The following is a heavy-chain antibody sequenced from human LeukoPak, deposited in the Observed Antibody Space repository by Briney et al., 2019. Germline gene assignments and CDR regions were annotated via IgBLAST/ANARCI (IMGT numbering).Heavy chain of an antibody. CDR2: ISSNGGST. CDR3: ARTPSGSYVDY. CDR1: GFTFSNYA. Sequence: PGGSLRLSCAASGFTFSNYAMHGVRQAPGKGLEYVSAISSNGGSTYYANSVKGRFTISRDNSKNTLYLQMGSLRAEDMAVYYCARTPSGSYVDYWGQGTLVTVSS. D-gene: IGHD1-26*01. J-gene: IGHJ4*02. V-gene: IGHV3-64*01.